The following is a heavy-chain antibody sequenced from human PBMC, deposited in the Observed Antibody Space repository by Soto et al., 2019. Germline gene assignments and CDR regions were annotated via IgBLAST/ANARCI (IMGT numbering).Heavy chain of an antibody. V-gene: IGHV3-30*18. D-gene: IGHD5-18*01. Sequence: QVQVVESGGGVVQPGRSLRLSCAASGFTFSSYGMHWVRQAPGKGLEWVAVISYDGSNKYYADSVKGRFTISRDNSKNTLYLRMNSLRAEDTAVYYCAKAYQYVDIAMATHYWGQGTLVTVSS. CDR2: ISYDGSNK. J-gene: IGHJ4*02. CDR3: AKAYQYVDIAMATHY. CDR1: GFTFSSYG.